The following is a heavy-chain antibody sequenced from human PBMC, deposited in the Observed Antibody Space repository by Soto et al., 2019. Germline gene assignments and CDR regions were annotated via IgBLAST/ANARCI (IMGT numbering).Heavy chain of an antibody. D-gene: IGHD3-3*01. Sequence: QVQLVESGGGVVQPGRSLRLSCAPSGFTFSNYAMHWVRQAPGKGLEWVAVISYDGSKKYYADAVKGQFTISRDNSKNKLYLPMNSLRAEDPAVYYWARDNRALRFLEWSYYFDYWGQGTLVSVSS. V-gene: IGHV3-30-3*01. CDR1: GFTFSNYA. J-gene: IGHJ4*02. CDR2: ISYDGSKK. CDR3: ARDNRALRFLEWSYYFDY.